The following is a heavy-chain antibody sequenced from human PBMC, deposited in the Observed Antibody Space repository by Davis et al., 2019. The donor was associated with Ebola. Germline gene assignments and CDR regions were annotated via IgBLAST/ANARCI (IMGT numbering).Heavy chain of an antibody. V-gene: IGHV4-34*01. Sequence: MPSETLSLTCAVYAGSFSGYYWSWIRQPPGKGLEWIGEINHSESTNYNPSLKSRVTISVDTSKNQFSLKLSSVTAADTAVYYCASGYDYVWGSYRYFHYWGQGTLVTVSS. J-gene: IGHJ4*02. CDR1: AGSFSGYY. CDR3: ASGYDYVWGSYRYFHY. CDR2: INHSEST. D-gene: IGHD3-16*02.